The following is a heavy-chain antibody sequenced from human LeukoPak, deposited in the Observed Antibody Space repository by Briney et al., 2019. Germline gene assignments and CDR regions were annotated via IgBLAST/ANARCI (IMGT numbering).Heavy chain of an antibody. Sequence: SETLSLTCAVSGYSLGKNYYWGWIRQSPGKGLEWTGRIYGRASTSYNPSLMNRVTMSVDTSKNHFSLQLTSVTAADTAVYYCARYDSRGSASTKFDYWGPGILVTISS. CDR2: IYGRAST. V-gene: IGHV4-38-2*01. D-gene: IGHD3-16*01. J-gene: IGHJ4*02. CDR3: ARYDSRGSASTKFDY. CDR1: GYSLGKNYY.